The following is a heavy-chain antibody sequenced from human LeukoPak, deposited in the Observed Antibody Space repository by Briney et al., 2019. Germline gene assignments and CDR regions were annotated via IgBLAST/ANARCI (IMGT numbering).Heavy chain of an antibody. V-gene: IGHV3-66*04. CDR2: IYSGGST. Sequence: GGSLRLSCAASGFTFSSNYMSWVRQAPGKGLEWVSVIYSGGSTYYADSVKGRFTISRDNSKNTLYLQMNSLRAEDTAVYYCAILGGYSYGFDYWGQGTLVTVSS. J-gene: IGHJ4*02. CDR1: GFTFSSNY. CDR3: AILGGYSYGFDY. D-gene: IGHD5-18*01.